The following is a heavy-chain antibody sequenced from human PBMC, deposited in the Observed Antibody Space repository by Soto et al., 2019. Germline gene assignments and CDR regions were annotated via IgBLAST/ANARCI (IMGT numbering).Heavy chain of an antibody. V-gene: IGHV3-21*01. CDR3: ARASPPRPTYYYDSSGSQPFDY. J-gene: IGHJ4*02. D-gene: IGHD3-22*01. Sequence: GGSLRLSCAASGFTFSSYSMNWVRQAPGKGLGWVSSISSSSSYIYYADSVKGRFTIPRDNAKNSLYLQMNSLRAEDTAVYYCARASPPRPTYYYDSSGSQPFDYWGQGTLVTVSS. CDR1: GFTFSSYS. CDR2: ISSSSSYI.